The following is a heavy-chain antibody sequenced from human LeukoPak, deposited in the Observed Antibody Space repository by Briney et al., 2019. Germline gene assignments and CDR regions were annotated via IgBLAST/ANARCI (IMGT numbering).Heavy chain of an antibody. D-gene: IGHD6-13*01. CDR3: VTSTGQQFIPYDY. V-gene: IGHV3-66*02. Sequence: GGTLRLSCAASGFNVSSNYMTWIRQAPGKGLEWVSLIYGADAAYYAESVRGRFMISRDNLKNTLFLQMNSLRVEDTAVYYCVTSTGQQFIPYDYWGQGTHVTVSS. J-gene: IGHJ4*02. CDR1: GFNVSSNY. CDR2: IYGADAA.